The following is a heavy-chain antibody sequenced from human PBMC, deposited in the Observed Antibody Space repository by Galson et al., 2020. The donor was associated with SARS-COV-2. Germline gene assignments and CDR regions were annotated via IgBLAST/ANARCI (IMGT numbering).Heavy chain of an antibody. V-gene: IGHV3-30*18. CDR2: ISFHGNNA. CDR3: AKDGAYGGSVYYFDY. J-gene: IGHJ4*02. Sequence: TGGSLRLSCAASGFDFSNYGMHWVRQAPGKGLEWVAAISFHGNNAYYADSVKGRFTISRDNSKNTLYLQMNSLRLEDTDVYYCAKDGAYGGSVYYFDYWGQGTLVSVSS. D-gene: IGHD2-15*01. CDR1: GFDFSNYG.